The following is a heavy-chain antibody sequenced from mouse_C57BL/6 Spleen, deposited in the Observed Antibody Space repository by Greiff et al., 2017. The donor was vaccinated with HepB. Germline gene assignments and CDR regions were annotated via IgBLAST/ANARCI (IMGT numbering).Heavy chain of an antibody. V-gene: IGHV1-82*01. CDR2: IYPGDGDT. CDR1: GYAFSSSW. J-gene: IGHJ3*01. CDR3: ALGYYGSSFWFAY. Sequence: LVESGPELVKPGASVKISCKASGYAFSSSWMNWVKQRPGKGLEWIGRIYPGDGDTNYNGKFKGKATLTADKSSSTAYMQLSSLTSEDSAVYFCALGYYGSSFWFAYWGQGTLVTVSA. D-gene: IGHD1-1*01.